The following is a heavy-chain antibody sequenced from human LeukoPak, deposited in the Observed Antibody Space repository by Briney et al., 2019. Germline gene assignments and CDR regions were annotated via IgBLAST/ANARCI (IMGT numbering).Heavy chain of an antibody. CDR2: IYPGYSDT. J-gene: IGHJ5*02. CDR1: GYSFTSYW. CDR3: ARRNTDYGGNLTP. Sequence: GESLKISCKGSGYSFTSYWIGWVRQMPGKGLEWMGIIYPGYSDTRYSPSFQGQVTISADKSISTAYLQWSSLKASDTAMYYCARRNTDYGGNLTPWGQGTLVTVSS. D-gene: IGHD4-23*01. V-gene: IGHV5-51*01.